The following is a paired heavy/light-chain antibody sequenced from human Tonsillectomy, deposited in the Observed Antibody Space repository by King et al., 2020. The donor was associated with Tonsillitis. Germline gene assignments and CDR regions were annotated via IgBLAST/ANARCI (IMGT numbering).Light chain of an antibody. CDR2: DVN. J-gene: IGLJ2*01. CDR1: SSDVSDYKY. Sequence: QSALTQPRSVSGSPGQSVTIPCAGTSSDVSDYKYVSWYQQHPGKAPKLMIYDVNKRPSGVPDRFSGSKSGNTASLTISGLQAEDEADYFCCSYADRFRAVFGGGTKLTVL. V-gene: IGLV2-11*01. CDR3: CSYADRFRAV.
Heavy chain of an antibody. V-gene: IGHV1-46*03. CDR2: INPSDGVT. J-gene: IGHJ6*03. CDR1: GYTFTTYY. CDR3: AREKLLWFGEYYYYMDV. D-gene: IGHD3-10*01. Sequence: QVQLVQSGAELKKPGASVKVSCKASGYTFTTYYIHWVRQAPGQGLEWMGAINPSDGVTNYAQNFQGRVTMTRDTSTSTVYMELSSLRSEDTAVYYCAREKLLWFGEYYYYMDVWGKGTTVTVSS.